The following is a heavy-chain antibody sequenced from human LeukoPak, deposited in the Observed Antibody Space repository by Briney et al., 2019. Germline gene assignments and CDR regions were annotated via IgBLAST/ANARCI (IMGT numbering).Heavy chain of an antibody. J-gene: IGHJ4*02. CDR3: ARVLGGSGPRFLDY. V-gene: IGHV1-2*02. CDR1: GYTFTGYY. CDR2: INPNSGGT. D-gene: IGHD6-19*01. Sequence: WASVKVSCKASGYTFTGYYMHWVRQAPGQGLEWMGWINPNSGGTNYAQKFQGRVTMTRGTSISTAYMELSRLRSDDTAVYYCARVLGGSGPRFLDYWGQGTLVTVSS.